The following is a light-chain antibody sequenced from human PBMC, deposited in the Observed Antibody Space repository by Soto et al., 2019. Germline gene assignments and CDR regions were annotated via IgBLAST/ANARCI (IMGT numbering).Light chain of an antibody. CDR2: DAS. CDR3: QQYNSYPWT. CDR1: QSISSW. Sequence: TQSPGTLSLSPGQRATLSCRASQSISSWLAWYQQKPGKAPNLLIYDASSLQSGVPSRFSGSGSGTEFTLTISSLQPDDFATYYCQQYNSYPWTFGQGTKVEIK. J-gene: IGKJ1*01. V-gene: IGKV1-5*01.